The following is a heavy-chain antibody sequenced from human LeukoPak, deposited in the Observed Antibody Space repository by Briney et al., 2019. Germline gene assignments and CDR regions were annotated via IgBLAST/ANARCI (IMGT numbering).Heavy chain of an antibody. Sequence: SETLSLTCTVSGGSISSYYWGWIRQPPGKGLEWIGSIYYSGSTYYNTSLKSRVTISVDTSKNQFSLKLSSVTAADTAVYYCARHPRYCSSTSCYYSNAFDIWGQGTMVTVSS. J-gene: IGHJ3*02. CDR3: ARHPRYCSSTSCYYSNAFDI. CDR1: GGSISSYY. V-gene: IGHV4-39*07. CDR2: IYYSGST. D-gene: IGHD2-2*01.